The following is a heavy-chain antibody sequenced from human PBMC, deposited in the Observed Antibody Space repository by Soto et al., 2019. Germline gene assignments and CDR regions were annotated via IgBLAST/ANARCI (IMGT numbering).Heavy chain of an antibody. J-gene: IGHJ4*02. D-gene: IGHD3-16*01. Sequence: EVQLVESGGDFVKPGGSLRVSCAVSGFSFSNAWMSWVRQAPGKGLGWVGRIKSRADGGTTDYTAPVKGRFTISRDDSKNKVFLQMNSLKTEDTAVYYCTAHLGEFFPLDYWGQGTLVTVSS. CDR3: TAHLGEFFPLDY. CDR1: GFSFSNAW. V-gene: IGHV3-15*01. CDR2: IKSRADGGTT.